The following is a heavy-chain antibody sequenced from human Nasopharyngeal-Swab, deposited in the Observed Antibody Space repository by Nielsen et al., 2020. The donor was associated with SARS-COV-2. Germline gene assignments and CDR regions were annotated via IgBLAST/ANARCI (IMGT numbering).Heavy chain of an antibody. Sequence: ASVKVSCQASGYIFTRYDISWVRQARGQRLEWMGCIGAYNGNTNYAQKFQDRVTMTTDTSTSTVYMELRSLSSDDTAVYYCARHGVAEDYWGQGTLVTVSS. CDR3: ARHGVAEDY. J-gene: IGHJ4*02. CDR1: GYIFTRYD. CDR2: IGAYNGNT. D-gene: IGHD3-3*01. V-gene: IGHV1-18*01.